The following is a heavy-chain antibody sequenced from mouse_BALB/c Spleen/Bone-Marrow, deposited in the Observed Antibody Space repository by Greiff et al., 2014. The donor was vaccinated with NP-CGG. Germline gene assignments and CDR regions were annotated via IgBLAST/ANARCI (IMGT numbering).Heavy chain of an antibody. CDR1: GYTFTDYY. J-gene: IGHJ1*01. CDR2: IYPGGGNT. CDR3: ARPPYYYGSSYYWYFDV. Sequence: LQQSGPELVKPGASVKISCKASGYTFTDYYINWVKQKPGQGLEWIGWIYPGGGNTKYNEKFKGKATLTVDTPSSTAYMQLSSLTSEDTAVYFCARPPYYYGSSYYWYFDVWGAGTTVTVSS. V-gene: IGHV1-84*02. D-gene: IGHD1-1*01.